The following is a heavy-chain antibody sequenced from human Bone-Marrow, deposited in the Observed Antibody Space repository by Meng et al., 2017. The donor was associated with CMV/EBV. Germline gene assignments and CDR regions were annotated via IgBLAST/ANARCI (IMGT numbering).Heavy chain of an antibody. Sequence: SETLSLTCTVSGGSISSYYWSWIRQPPGKGLEWIGYIYYSGSTNYNSSLKSRVTISVDTSKNQFSLQLSSVTAADTAVYYCARELSWFGEFGLDVGGQGTTVTVSS. CDR2: IYYSGST. J-gene: IGHJ6*02. CDR3: ARELSWFGEFGLDV. D-gene: IGHD3-10*01. CDR1: GGSISSYY. V-gene: IGHV4-59*01.